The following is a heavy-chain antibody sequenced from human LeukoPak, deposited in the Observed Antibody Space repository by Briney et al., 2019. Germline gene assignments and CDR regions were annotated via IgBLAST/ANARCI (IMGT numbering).Heavy chain of an antibody. CDR2: INPSGGST. CDR3: ARVAAPMATVTTSLDY. D-gene: IGHD4-17*01. CDR1: GYTFTSYY. Sequence: ASVKVSCTASGYTFTSYYMHWVRQAPGQGLEWMGIINPSGGSTSYAQKFQGRVTMTRDTSTSTVYMELSSLRSEDTAVYYCARVAAPMATVTTSLDYWGQGTLVTVSS. V-gene: IGHV1-46*01. J-gene: IGHJ4*02.